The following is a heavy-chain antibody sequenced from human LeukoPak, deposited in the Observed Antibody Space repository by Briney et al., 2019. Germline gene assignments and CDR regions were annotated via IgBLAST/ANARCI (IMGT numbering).Heavy chain of an antibody. J-gene: IGHJ5*02. CDR1: GYSISSGYY. V-gene: IGHV4-38-2*02. Sequence: SETLSLTCTVSGYSISSGYYWGWIRQPPGKGLEWIGRIYHSGSTYYNPSLKSRVTISVDTSKNQFSLKLSSVTAADTAVYYCARKYYDFWSGFNWFDPWGQGTLVTVSS. D-gene: IGHD3-3*01. CDR2: IYHSGST. CDR3: ARKYYDFWSGFNWFDP.